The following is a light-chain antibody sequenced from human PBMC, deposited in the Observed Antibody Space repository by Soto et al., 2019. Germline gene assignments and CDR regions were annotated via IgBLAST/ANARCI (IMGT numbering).Light chain of an antibody. Sequence: EMVMTQSPATLSVSPGERATLSCRASQSVSSSLAWYQQKPGQAPRLLIYGASSMDSGVPARFSGSGSGTEFTLTISRLQSEDFATYFCQQSYGIPLTFGGGTKVDIK. CDR2: GAS. CDR3: QQSYGIPLT. V-gene: IGKV3-15*01. CDR1: QSVSSS. J-gene: IGKJ4*01.